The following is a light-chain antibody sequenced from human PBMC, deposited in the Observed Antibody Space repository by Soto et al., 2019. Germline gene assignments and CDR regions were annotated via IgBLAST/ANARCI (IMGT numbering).Light chain of an antibody. CDR1: QSVSSSY. V-gene: IGKV3-20*01. J-gene: IGKJ4*01. CDR3: QQYGSSPQNT. Sequence: EIVLTQSPGTLSLSPGERATLSCRASQSVSSSYLAWYQQKPGQAPRLLIYGASSRATGIPDKFSGNGYGADFTLTISRLEPEDFAVYYCQQYGSSPQNTFGGGTKVDIK. CDR2: GAS.